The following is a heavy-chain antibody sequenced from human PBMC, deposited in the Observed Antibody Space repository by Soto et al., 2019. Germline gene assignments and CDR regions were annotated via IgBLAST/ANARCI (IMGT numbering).Heavy chain of an antibody. D-gene: IGHD3-3*01. Sequence: PSETLSLTCAVYGGSFSGYYWSWIRQPPGKGLEWIGEINHSGSTNYNPSLKSRVTISVDTSKNQFSLKLSSVTAADTAVYYCARRLYDFWSGYLSYYFDYWGQGTPVTVSS. J-gene: IGHJ4*02. CDR2: INHSGST. CDR1: GGSFSGYY. CDR3: ARRLYDFWSGYLSYYFDY. V-gene: IGHV4-34*01.